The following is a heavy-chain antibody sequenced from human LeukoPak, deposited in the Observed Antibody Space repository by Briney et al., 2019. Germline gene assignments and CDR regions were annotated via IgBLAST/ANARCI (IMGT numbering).Heavy chain of an antibody. J-gene: IGHJ4*02. CDR1: GFTFSNCD. CDR3: AKDDPTGRYL. D-gene: IGHD1-26*01. V-gene: IGHV3-23*01. Sequence: GGFLRLSCAASGFTFSNCDMSWVRQAPGKGLEWVSAISGSGESTDYADSVKGRFTISRDNSKNTVYLQMNSLRVEDTAVYYCAKDDPTGRYLWGQGTLVPVSS. CDR2: ISGSGEST.